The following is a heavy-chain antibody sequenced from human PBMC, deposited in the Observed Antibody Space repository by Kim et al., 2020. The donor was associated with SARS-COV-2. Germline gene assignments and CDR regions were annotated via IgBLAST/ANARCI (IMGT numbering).Heavy chain of an antibody. J-gene: IGHJ4*02. Sequence: ASVKVSCKVSGYTLTELSMHWVRQAPGKGLEWMGGFDPEDGETIYAQKFQGRVTMTEDTSTDTAYMELSSLRSEDTAVYYCATDMGATITMIGWGQGTLVTVSS. V-gene: IGHV1-24*01. CDR2: FDPEDGET. CDR3: ATDMGATITMIG. CDR1: GYTLTELS. D-gene: IGHD3-22*01.